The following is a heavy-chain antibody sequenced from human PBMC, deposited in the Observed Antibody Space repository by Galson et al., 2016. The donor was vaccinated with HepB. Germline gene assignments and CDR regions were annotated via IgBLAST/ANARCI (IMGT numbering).Heavy chain of an antibody. V-gene: IGHV4-39*01. J-gene: IGHJ4*02. CDR2: IYYSGST. CDR1: GGSISSSSYY. Sequence: SETLSLTCTVSGGSISSSSYYWGWIRQPPGKGLEWIGSIYYSGSTYYNPSLKSRVTISADTSKNQFSLRLSSVTAADTGIYFCARASRIAVAGGVDYWGQGTLVTVSS. D-gene: IGHD6-19*01. CDR3: ARASRIAVAGGVDY.